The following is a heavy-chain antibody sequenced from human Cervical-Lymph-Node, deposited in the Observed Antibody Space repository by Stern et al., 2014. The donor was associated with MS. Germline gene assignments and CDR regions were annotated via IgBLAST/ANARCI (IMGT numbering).Heavy chain of an antibody. D-gene: IGHD1-1*01. J-gene: IGHJ4*02. CDR3: ARGGRTGTMTYDY. CDR2: IYSSGRT. V-gene: IGHV4-61*02. CDR1: GGSLRSGSYY. Sequence: QLQLQESGPGLVKPSQTLSLTCTVSGGSLRSGSYYWSWIRQPAGKGLEWIGRIYSSGRTNSTPPLKSRVTISVDTSKTQFPLRRSSGTAADTAVYYCARGGRTGTMTYDYWGQGNLVTVSS.